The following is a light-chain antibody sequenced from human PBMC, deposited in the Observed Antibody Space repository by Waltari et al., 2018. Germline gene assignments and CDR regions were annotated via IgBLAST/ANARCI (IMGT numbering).Light chain of an antibody. J-gene: IGKJ5*01. CDR3: QQYENFPVT. V-gene: IGKV1-33*01. Sequence: DIQVTQSPSSLSASVGDRVTITCQASQDISNYLNWYQQKPGKAPKLLIYDTSHLQTGVPSRFSGSGGGTDFAFTRSSLQPEDIATYYCQQYENFPVTFGQGTRLEIK. CDR1: QDISNY. CDR2: DTS.